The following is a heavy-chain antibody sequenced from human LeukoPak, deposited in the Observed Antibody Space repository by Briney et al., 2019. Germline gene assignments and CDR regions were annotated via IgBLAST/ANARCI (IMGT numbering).Heavy chain of an antibody. Sequence: GGSLRLSCAASGFTFSSYAMNWVRQAPGKGLEWVSAISGSGGSTYHVDSVKGRFTISRANSKYTLYLQMNSLRAEDTAIYYCAKAQEWLAFPGDSLDYWGQGALVTVSS. D-gene: IGHD6-19*01. V-gene: IGHV3-23*01. CDR2: ISGSGGST. CDR1: GFTFSSYA. CDR3: AKAQEWLAFPGDSLDY. J-gene: IGHJ4*02.